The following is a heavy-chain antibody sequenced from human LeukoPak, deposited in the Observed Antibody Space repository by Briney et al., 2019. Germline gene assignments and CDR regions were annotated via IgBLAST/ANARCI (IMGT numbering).Heavy chain of an antibody. V-gene: IGHV1-8*01. CDR2: MNPNSGNT. J-gene: IGHJ5*02. CDR3: ARAPVKIAAAGFNWFDP. Sequence: PGASVKVSCKASGYTFTSYDINWVRQATGQGLEWMGWMNPNSGNTGYAQKFQGRVTMTRNTSISTAYMELGSLRSEDTAVYYCARAPVKIAAAGFNWFDPWGQGTLVTVSS. CDR1: GYTFTSYD. D-gene: IGHD6-13*01.